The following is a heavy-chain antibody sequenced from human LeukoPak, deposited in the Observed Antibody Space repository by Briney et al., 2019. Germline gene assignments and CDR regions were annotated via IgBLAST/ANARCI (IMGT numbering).Heavy chain of an antibody. V-gene: IGHV3-66*03. J-gene: IGHJ3*02. CDR3: AKLQFLGAFDI. CDR2: IYSDNT. CDR1: GFTVSSNS. Sequence: PGGSLRLSCTVSGFTVSSNSMSWVRQAPGKGLEWVSFIYSDNTHYSDSVKGRFTISRDNSKNTLYLQMNSLRAEDTAVYYCAKLQFLGAFDIWGQGTMVTVSS. D-gene: IGHD5-24*01.